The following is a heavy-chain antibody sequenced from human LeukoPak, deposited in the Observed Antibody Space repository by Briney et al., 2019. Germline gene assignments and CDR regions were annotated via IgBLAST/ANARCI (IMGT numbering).Heavy chain of an antibody. Sequence: RTGGSLRLSCAASGFTFSSYAMSWVRQAPGKGLEWVSEIISSGVSAYYADPVKGQFTISRDNSKNTLYLQMNSLRADDTATYYCANVLHSSSWYGQQGYWGQGTLVTVSS. CDR1: GFTFSSYA. V-gene: IGHV3-23*01. J-gene: IGHJ4*02. CDR2: IISSGVSA. D-gene: IGHD6-13*01. CDR3: ANVLHSSSWYGQQGY.